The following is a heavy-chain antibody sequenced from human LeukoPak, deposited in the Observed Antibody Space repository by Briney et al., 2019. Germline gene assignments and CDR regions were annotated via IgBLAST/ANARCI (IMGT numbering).Heavy chain of an antibody. Sequence: QPGGSLRLSCAASGFTFSSYAMSWVRQAPGKGLKWVSAISGSGGSTYYADSVKGRFTISRDNSKNTLYLQMNSLRAEDTALYYCAREHGDFDFWSGSTYYYYMDVWGKGTTVTVSS. CDR3: AREHGDFDFWSGSTYYYYMDV. V-gene: IGHV3-23*01. CDR2: ISGSGGST. D-gene: IGHD3-3*01. J-gene: IGHJ6*03. CDR1: GFTFSSYA.